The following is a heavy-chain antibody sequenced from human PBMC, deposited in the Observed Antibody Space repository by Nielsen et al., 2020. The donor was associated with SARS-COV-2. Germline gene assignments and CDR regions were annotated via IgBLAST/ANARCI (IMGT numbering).Heavy chain of an antibody. D-gene: IGHD6-19*01. Sequence: SVKVSCKASGGTFSSYAISWVRQAPGQGLEWMGGIIPIFGTANYAQKFQGRVTITADESTSTAYMELSSLRSEDTAVYYCASTMGEQWLEDRWFDPWGQGTLVTVSS. CDR3: ASTMGEQWLEDRWFDP. J-gene: IGHJ5*02. CDR1: GGTFSSYA. CDR2: IIPIFGTA. V-gene: IGHV1-69*13.